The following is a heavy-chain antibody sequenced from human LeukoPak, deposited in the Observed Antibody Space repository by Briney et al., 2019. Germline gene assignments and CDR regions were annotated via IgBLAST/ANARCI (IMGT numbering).Heavy chain of an antibody. V-gene: IGHV1-2*02. D-gene: IGHD5-24*01. CDR3: ARVGSENGYNSGYFDY. Sequence: ASVKVSCKPSGYTFTRYYMHWVRQAPGQGLEWMGWINPNSGGTNYAQKFQGRVTMTRDTSISTAYMELSRLRSDDTAVYYCARVGSENGYNSGYFDYWGQGTLVTVSS. J-gene: IGHJ4*02. CDR2: INPNSGGT. CDR1: GYTFTRYY.